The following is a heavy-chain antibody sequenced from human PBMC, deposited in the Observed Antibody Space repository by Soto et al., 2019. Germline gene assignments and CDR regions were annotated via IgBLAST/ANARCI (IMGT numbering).Heavy chain of an antibody. CDR1: GFTFSSYG. J-gene: IGHJ6*03. CDR2: IWYDGSNK. Sequence: GGSLRLSCAASGFTFSSYGMHWVRQAPGKGLEWVAVIWYDGSNKYYADSVKGRFTISRDNSKNTLYLQMNSLRAEGTAVYYCARDNAYYDFWSGYLDQPYYYYMDVWGKGTTVTVSS. CDR3: ARDNAYYDFWSGYLDQPYYYYMDV. D-gene: IGHD3-3*01. V-gene: IGHV3-33*01.